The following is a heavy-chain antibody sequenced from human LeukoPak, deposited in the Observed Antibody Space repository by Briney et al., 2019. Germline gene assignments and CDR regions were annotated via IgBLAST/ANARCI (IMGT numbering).Heavy chain of an antibody. CDR3: ARDRGSYYAFEI. D-gene: IGHD1-26*01. J-gene: IGHJ3*02. CDR1: GGSISSYY. CDR2: IYYSGST. Sequence: PSETLSLTCTVSGGSISSYYWSWIRQPPGKGLEWIGYIYYSGSTNYNPSLKSRVTISVDTSKNQFSLKLNSVTAADTAVYYCARDRGSYYAFEIWGQGTMVTVSS. V-gene: IGHV4-59*01.